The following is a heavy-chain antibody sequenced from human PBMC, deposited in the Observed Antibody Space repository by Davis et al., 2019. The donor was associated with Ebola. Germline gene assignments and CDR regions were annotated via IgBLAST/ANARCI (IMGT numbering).Heavy chain of an antibody. CDR1: GERRTSYW. D-gene: IGHD6-19*01. V-gene: IGHV5-51*01. CDR3: ARLGESSGWYGQGIDY. CDR2: IYPGDSDT. Sequence: AESLKISCKGSGERRTSYWIGWVRQMPGKGLEWMGIIYPGDSDTRYSPSFQGQVTISADKSISTAYLQWSSLKASDPAMYYCARLGESSGWYGQGIDYWDHRTLVTVSS. J-gene: IGHJ4*01.